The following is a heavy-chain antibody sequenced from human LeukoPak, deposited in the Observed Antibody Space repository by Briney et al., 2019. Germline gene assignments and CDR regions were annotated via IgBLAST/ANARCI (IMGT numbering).Heavy chain of an antibody. CDR3: ARDESRFLEWLSSIYYYYGMDV. CDR1: GFTVTSCC. J-gene: IGHJ6*02. Sequence: GGSLRLSCAVSGFTVTSCCVHWVRQVPGREPVWVSRFDLDGTSATYADSVKGRFTISRDNAKNSLYLQMNSLRAEDTAVYYCARDESRFLEWLSSIYYYYGMDVWGQGTTVTVSS. D-gene: IGHD3-3*01. CDR2: FDLDGTSA. V-gene: IGHV3-74*01.